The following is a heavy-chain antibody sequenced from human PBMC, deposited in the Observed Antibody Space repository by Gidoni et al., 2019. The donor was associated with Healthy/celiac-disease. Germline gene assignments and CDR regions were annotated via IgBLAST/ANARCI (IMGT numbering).Heavy chain of an antibody. D-gene: IGHD6-6*01. CDR3: ARSAGSSFQNRRGFDY. CDR1: GGTFSSYA. V-gene: IGHV1-69*01. CDR2: IIPIFGTA. J-gene: IGHJ4*02. Sequence: QVQLVQSGAEVKQPGSSVKISCKASGGTFSSYAISWVRQAPGQGLEWMGGIIPIFGTANYAQKFQSRVTITADESTSTAYMELSSLRSEDTAVYYCARSAGSSFQNRRGFDYWGQGTLVTVSS.